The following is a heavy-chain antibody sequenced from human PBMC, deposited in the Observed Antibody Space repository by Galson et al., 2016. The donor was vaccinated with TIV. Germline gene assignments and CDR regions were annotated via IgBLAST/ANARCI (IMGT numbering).Heavy chain of an antibody. Sequence: SVKVSCKASGGTFRMFVFSWLRQAPGQGLEWMGVINPLFGTTNYAQTFHGRLTITADESTSSVYMVVTTLRSDDTAVYFCATARNTAQDTYHAYYGMDAWGQGTMVTVSS. D-gene: IGHD2-15*01. CDR1: GGTFRMFV. J-gene: IGHJ6*02. V-gene: IGHV1-69*13. CDR2: INPLFGTT. CDR3: ATARNTAQDTYHAYYGMDA.